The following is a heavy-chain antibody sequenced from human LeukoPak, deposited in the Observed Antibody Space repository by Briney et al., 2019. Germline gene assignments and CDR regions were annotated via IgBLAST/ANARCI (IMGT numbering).Heavy chain of an antibody. V-gene: IGHV3-30*02. Sequence: PGGSLRLSCAASGFAFSSYGMHWVRQAPGKGLEWVAFIRYDGSNKYYADSVKGRFTISRDNSNNTLYLQMNSLRAEDTAVYYCAKDGWAASGGYYGSGSYFDYWGQGTLVTVSS. CDR2: IRYDGSNK. CDR1: GFAFSSYG. D-gene: IGHD3-10*01. J-gene: IGHJ4*02. CDR3: AKDGWAASGGYYGSGSYFDY.